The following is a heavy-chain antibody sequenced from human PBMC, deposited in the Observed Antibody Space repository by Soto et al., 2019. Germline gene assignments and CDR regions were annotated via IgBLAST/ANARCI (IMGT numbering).Heavy chain of an antibody. D-gene: IGHD4-17*01. CDR3: ARDGLEMTTVTTGAFDI. V-gene: IGHV1-18*01. CDR1: GYTFTSYG. J-gene: IGHJ3*02. Sequence: ASVKVSCKASGYTFTSYGISWVRQAPGQGLEWMGWISAYNGNTNYAQKLQGRVTMTTDTSTSTAYMELRSLRSDDTAVYYCARDGLEMTTVTTGAFDIWGQGTMVTVSS. CDR2: ISAYNGNT.